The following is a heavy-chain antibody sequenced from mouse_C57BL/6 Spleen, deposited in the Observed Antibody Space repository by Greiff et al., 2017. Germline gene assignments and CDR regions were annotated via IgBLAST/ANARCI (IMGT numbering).Heavy chain of an antibody. CDR2: IDPEDGDT. CDR3: TTTIYSNLYFDY. Sequence: EVQLQQSGAELVRPGASVKLSCTASGFNIKDYYMHWVKQRPEQGLEWIGRIDPEDGDTEYAPKFHGKATMTADTSSNTAYLQLSSLTSEDTAVYYGTTTIYSNLYFDYWGQGTTLTVSS. D-gene: IGHD2-5*01. V-gene: IGHV14-1*01. CDR1: GFNIKDYY. J-gene: IGHJ2*01.